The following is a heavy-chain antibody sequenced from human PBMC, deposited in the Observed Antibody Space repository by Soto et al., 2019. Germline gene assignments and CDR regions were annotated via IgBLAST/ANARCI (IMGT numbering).Heavy chain of an antibody. Sequence: PGGSLRLSCAAFGFTFSSYGMHWVRQAPGKGLEWLSYISGSSGTIYYADSVKGRFTISRDNAKNSLYLQMNSLRAEDTAVYYCVSGAITFDYWGQGTLVTVSS. CDR1: GFTFSSYG. J-gene: IGHJ4*02. CDR3: VSGAITFDY. CDR2: ISGSSGTI. D-gene: IGHD2-21*01. V-gene: IGHV3-48*01.